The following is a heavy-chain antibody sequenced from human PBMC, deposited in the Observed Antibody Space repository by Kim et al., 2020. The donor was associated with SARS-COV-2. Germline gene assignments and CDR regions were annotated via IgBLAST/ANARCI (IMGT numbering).Heavy chain of an antibody. J-gene: IGHJ4*02. CDR3: ARSPGIVGAIYFDY. D-gene: IGHD1-26*01. Sequence: VDSVKGRFTTARDNAKNSLYLQMNGLRAEDTAVYYCARSPGIVGAIYFDYWGQGTLVTVSS. V-gene: IGHV3-7*03.